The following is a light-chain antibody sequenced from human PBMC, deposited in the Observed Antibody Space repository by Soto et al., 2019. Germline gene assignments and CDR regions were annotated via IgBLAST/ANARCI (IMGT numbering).Light chain of an antibody. J-gene: IGKJ4*01. CDR1: QDITDF. CDR2: DAS. Sequence: DIQMTQSPSSLSAFVGDRVTITCRASQDITDFLNWYQHKPGKAPKLLIYDASNLETGVPSRFSGSGSGTDFTFTITNLQPEDFATYYCQQYDNLPLTFGGGTKVEIK. V-gene: IGKV1-33*01. CDR3: QQYDNLPLT.